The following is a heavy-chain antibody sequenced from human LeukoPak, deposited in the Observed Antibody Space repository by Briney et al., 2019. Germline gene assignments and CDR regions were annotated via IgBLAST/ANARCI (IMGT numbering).Heavy chain of an antibody. CDR2: ISYSGST. J-gene: IGHJ4*02. V-gene: IGHV4-59*08. CDR1: GGSISSYY. D-gene: IGHD1-26*01. CDR3: ARTVGATSTSFDY. Sequence: PSETLPLTCTVSGGSISSYYWSWIRQSPGKGLEWIGYISYSGSTNYNPSLKSRVTISVDTSKNQFSLRLRSVAAADTAVYYCARTVGATSTSFDYWGQGTLATVSS.